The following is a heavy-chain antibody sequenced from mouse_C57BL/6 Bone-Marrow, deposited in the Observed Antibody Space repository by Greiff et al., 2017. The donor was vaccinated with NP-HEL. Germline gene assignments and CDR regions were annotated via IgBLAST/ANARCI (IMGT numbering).Heavy chain of an antibody. Sequence: EVKLVESGGGLVQPGGSLKLSCAASGFTFSDYYMYWVRQTPEKRLEWVAYISNGGGSTYYPDTVKGRFTISRDNAKNTLYLQMSRLKSEDTAMYYCARRGYGSNYAMDYWGQGTSVTVSS. D-gene: IGHD1-1*01. V-gene: IGHV5-12*01. CDR1: GFTFSDYY. CDR2: ISNGGGST. CDR3: ARRGYGSNYAMDY. J-gene: IGHJ4*01.